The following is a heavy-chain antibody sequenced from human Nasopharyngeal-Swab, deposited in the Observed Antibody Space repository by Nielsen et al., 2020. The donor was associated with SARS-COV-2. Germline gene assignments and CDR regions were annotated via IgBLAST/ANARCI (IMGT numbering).Heavy chain of an antibody. V-gene: IGHV4-59*11. Sequence: SETLSLTCTVSGDSISSLYWSWIRQAPGKGLEWIGYFYNSGISNYNPSLENRVTISGDTSTNQFSLQLKSVTAADTAVYYCATNDLWSGYYLYWGQGTLVTVSS. J-gene: IGHJ4*02. CDR1: GDSISSLY. CDR2: FYNSGIS. CDR3: ATNDLWSGYYLY. D-gene: IGHD3-3*01.